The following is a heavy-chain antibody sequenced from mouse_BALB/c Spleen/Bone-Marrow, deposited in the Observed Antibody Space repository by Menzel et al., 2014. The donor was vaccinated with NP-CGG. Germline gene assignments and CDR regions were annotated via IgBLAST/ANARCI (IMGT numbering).Heavy chain of an antibody. D-gene: IGHD2-4*01. Sequence: VQLQQSGPEPVKPGASVKMSCKASGYTFTAYVMHWVQQKPGQGLEWIGYINPYNDGTKYNEKFKGKATLTSDKSSSTAYMELSSLTSEDSAVYYCAREGGLRRGDYYAMDYWGQGTSVTVSS. J-gene: IGHJ4*01. V-gene: IGHV1-14*01. CDR1: GYTFTAYV. CDR2: INPYNDGT. CDR3: AREGGLRRGDYYAMDY.